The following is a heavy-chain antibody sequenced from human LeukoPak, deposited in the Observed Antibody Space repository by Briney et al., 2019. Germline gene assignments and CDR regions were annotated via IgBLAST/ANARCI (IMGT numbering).Heavy chain of an antibody. CDR1: GFTFSSYA. CDR2: ISYDGSNK. V-gene: IGHV3-30*01. D-gene: IGHD3-3*01. J-gene: IGHJ6*03. CDR3: ARKYYDFWSGYRDYYYYMDV. Sequence: GGSLRLSCAASGFTFSSYAMHWVRQAPGKGLEWVAVISYDGSNKYYADSVKGRFTISRDNSMNTLYLQMNSLRAEDTAVYYCARKYYDFWSGYRDYYYYMDVWGKGTTVTVSS.